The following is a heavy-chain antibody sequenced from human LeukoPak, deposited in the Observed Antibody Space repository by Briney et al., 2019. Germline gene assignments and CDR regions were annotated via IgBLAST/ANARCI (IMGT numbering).Heavy chain of an antibody. J-gene: IGHJ4*02. Sequence: PGGSLRLSCAASGFTFSSYWMHWVRQAPGKGLEWVSYISSSSDLMSYVDSVKGRFTVSRDNAKNSLFLQMNSLRDEDTAVYYCARVLRGLYNLGDWGQGTLVTVSS. CDR1: GFTFSSYW. D-gene: IGHD3-10*01. V-gene: IGHV3-48*02. CDR2: ISSSSDLM. CDR3: ARVLRGLYNLGD.